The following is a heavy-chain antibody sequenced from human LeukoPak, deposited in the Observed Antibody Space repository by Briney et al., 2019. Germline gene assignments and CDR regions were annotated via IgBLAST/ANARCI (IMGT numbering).Heavy chain of an antibody. V-gene: IGHV4-31*03. J-gene: IGHJ3*02. CDR1: GGSISSGGYS. CDR2: IYDSGST. D-gene: IGHD3-22*01. Sequence: SSQTLSLTCTVSGGSISSGGYSWSWLRQHPGKGLEWIGYIYDSGSTYYNPSLKSRVTISVDTSKNQFSLKLSSVTAADTAVYYCATDSSGYYIRAFDIWGQGTMVTVSS. CDR3: ATDSSGYYIRAFDI.